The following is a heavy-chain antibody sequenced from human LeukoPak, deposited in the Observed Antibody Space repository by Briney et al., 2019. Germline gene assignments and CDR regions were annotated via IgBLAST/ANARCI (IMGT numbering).Heavy chain of an antibody. CDR2: INPNSGGT. V-gene: IGHV1-2*02. Sequence: ASVKVSCKASGYTFTGYYMHWVRQAPGQGLEWMGWINPNSGGTNYAQKFQGRVTMTRDTSISTAYMELSRLRSDDTAVYYCARDPLLWYDAFDIWGQGTMATVSS. J-gene: IGHJ3*02. CDR1: GYTFTGYY. D-gene: IGHD2-21*01. CDR3: ARDPLLWYDAFDI.